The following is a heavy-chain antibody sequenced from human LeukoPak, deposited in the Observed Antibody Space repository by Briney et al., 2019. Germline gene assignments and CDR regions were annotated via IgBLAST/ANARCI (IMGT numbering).Heavy chain of an antibody. Sequence: ASVKVSCKASAYTFTGYYVHWVRQAPGQGLEWMGWMNPNNGDTNYAQRFQGRVTMTRDTSISTAYMELNSLRFDDTAVYYCARWEASPSRGWFYTWGQGTLVTVSS. CDR3: ARWEASPSRGWFYT. J-gene: IGHJ5*02. CDR1: AYTFTGYY. V-gene: IGHV1-2*02. D-gene: IGHD3-22*01. CDR2: MNPNNGDT.